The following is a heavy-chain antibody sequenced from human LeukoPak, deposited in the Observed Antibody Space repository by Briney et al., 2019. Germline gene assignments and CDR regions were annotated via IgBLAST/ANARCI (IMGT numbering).Heavy chain of an antibody. CDR1: GFTLSSYA. D-gene: IGHD5-12*01. V-gene: IGHV3-48*04. CDR2: IGSSGSTI. Sequence: GGSLRLSCAASGFTLSSYAMSWVRQAPGKGLEWISYIGSSGSTIYYADSVKGRFTISRDNAKKSLNLQMNSLRAEETAVYYCAREKIGSGYDYTFEYWGQGTLVTASS. CDR3: AREKIGSGYDYTFEY. J-gene: IGHJ4*02.